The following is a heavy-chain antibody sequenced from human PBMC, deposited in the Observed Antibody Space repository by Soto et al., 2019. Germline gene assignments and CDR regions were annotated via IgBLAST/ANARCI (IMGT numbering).Heavy chain of an antibody. CDR2: IIPLSGTA. CDR3: ATEGFSGSYHAY. V-gene: IGHV1-69*01. D-gene: IGHD1-26*01. CDR1: GGILSNYV. Sequence: QVQLVQSGAEVKKPGSSVKVSCKASGGILSNYVIAWVRQAPGQGLEWMGGIIPLSGTAKYAQKFQGRVTITPDESSNTAYMDLSSLRSDDTAFYYCATEGFSGSYHAYWGQGTLVTFSS. J-gene: IGHJ4*02.